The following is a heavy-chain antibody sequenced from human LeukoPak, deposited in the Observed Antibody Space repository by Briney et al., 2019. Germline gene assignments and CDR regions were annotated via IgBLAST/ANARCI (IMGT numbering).Heavy chain of an antibody. CDR3: ARGRVQRNPPGRSSGSGNWFDP. V-gene: IGHV4-34*01. CDR2: INHSGST. CDR1: GGSFSGYY. J-gene: IGHJ5*02. D-gene: IGHD6-19*01. Sequence: PSETLSLTCAVYGGSFSGYYWSWIRQPPGKGLEWIGEINHSGSTNYNPSLKSRVTISVATSKNQFSLKLSSVTAADTAVYYCARGRVQRNPPGRSSGSGNWFDPWGQGTLVTVSS.